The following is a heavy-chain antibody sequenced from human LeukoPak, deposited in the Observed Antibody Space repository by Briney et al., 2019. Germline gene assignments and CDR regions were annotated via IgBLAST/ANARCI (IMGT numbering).Heavy chain of an antibody. J-gene: IGHJ4*02. CDR2: ISGSGGNT. D-gene: IGHD2-2*01. CDR1: GFTFSSYA. CDR3: AKEAQGCSITSCYFDS. V-gene: IGHV3-23*01. Sequence: GGSLRLSCAASGFTFSSYAMSWVRQAPGKGLEWVSAISGSGGNTYYADSVKGRFTISRDNSKNTLFLQMNSLRAEDMAVYYCAKEAQGCSITSCYFDSWGQGTLVTVSS.